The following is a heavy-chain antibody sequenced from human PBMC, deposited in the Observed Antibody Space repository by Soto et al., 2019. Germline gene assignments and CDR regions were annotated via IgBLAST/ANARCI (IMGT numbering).Heavy chain of an antibody. CDR2: ISYDGSNK. J-gene: IGHJ4*02. CDR3: AREVVAAPFDY. CDR1: GFTFSSYA. V-gene: IGHV3-30-3*01. D-gene: IGHD2-15*01. Sequence: PGGSLRLSCAASGFTFSSYAMHWVRQAPGKGLEWVAVISYDGSNKYYADSVKGRFTISRDNSKNTLYLQMNSLRAEDTAVYYCAREVVAAPFDYWGQGTLVTVSS.